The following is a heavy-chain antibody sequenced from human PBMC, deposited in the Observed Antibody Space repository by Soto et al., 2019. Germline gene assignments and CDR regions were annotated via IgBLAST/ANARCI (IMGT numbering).Heavy chain of an antibody. V-gene: IGHV3-33*01. CDR3: ARDQGDYVDTVTAY. D-gene: IGHD5-18*01. J-gene: IGHJ4*02. CDR1: GFSFSNYD. Sequence: QVQLVESGGGVVQPGRSLRLSCVASGFSFSNYDMHWVRQAPGKGLEWVAVIWYDGSNKFYADSVKGRFTISRDNSKNTVYLQMNSLRVEDTAVYYCARDQGDYVDTVTAYWGQGTLVTVSS. CDR2: IWYDGSNK.